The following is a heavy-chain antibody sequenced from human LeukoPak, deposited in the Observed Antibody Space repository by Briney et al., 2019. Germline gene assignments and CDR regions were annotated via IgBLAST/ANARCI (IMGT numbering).Heavy chain of an antibody. CDR3: ARGEDIVLMVYAIRGYYFDY. D-gene: IGHD2-8*01. Sequence: GGSLRLSCAASGFTFNSYAMHWVRQAPGKGLEWVAVISYDGSNKYYADSVKGRFTISRDNSKNTLYLQMNSLRAEDTAVYYCARGEDIVLMVYAIRGYYFDYWGQGTLVTVSS. CDR2: ISYDGSNK. J-gene: IGHJ4*02. V-gene: IGHV3-30-3*01. CDR1: GFTFNSYA.